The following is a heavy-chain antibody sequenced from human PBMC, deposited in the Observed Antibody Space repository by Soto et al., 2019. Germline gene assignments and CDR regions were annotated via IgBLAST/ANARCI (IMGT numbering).Heavy chain of an antibody. CDR1: GFTFSSYA. J-gene: IGHJ4*02. Sequence: GGSLRLSCAASGFTFSSYAMSWVRQAPGKGLEWVSAISGSGGSTYYADSVKGRFTISRDNSKNTLYLQMNGLRVEDTAVYYCARRSPDFDKSGYYLASDYWGQGTLVTVSS. D-gene: IGHD3-22*01. CDR3: ARRSPDFDKSGYYLASDY. V-gene: IGHV3-23*01. CDR2: ISGSGGST.